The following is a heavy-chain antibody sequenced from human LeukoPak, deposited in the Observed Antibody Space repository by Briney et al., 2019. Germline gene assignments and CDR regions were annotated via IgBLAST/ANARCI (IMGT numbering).Heavy chain of an antibody. CDR2: IRSSTSYI. CDR1: DFTFSSYN. CDR3: ARDHPVHQFPDY. D-gene: IGHD2-2*01. J-gene: IGHJ4*02. Sequence: GSLRLSCAASDFTFSSYNMNWVRQAPGEGLEWVSSIRSSTSYIYYADSVKGRFTISRDNTKNSLYLQMNGLRAEDTAVYYCARDHPVHQFPDYWGQGTLVTVSS. V-gene: IGHV3-21*01.